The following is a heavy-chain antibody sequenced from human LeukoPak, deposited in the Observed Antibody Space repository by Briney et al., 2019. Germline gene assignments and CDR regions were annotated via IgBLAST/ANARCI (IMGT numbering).Heavy chain of an antibody. D-gene: IGHD5-18*01. Sequence: GGSLRLSCAASGFTYSSHNMHWVRHAPGKGPEWVELISNDGNNKYYADSVQGRFTISRDNSKNTLYLQMNSLRAEDTAVYYCARDQGYTYGHSFDYWGQGTLVTVSS. CDR2: ISNDGNNK. CDR3: ARDQGYTYGHSFDY. CDR1: GFTYSSHN. V-gene: IGHV3-30-3*01. J-gene: IGHJ4*02.